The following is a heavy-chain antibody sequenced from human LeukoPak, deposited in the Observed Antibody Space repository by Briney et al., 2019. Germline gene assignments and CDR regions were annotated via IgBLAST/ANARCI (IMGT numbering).Heavy chain of an antibody. V-gene: IGHV1-18*04. CDR2: ISAYNGNT. CDR3: ARDPVPRQQLELLGYYYYMDV. D-gene: IGHD6-13*01. J-gene: IGHJ6*03. Sequence: GASVKVSCKASGYTFTSYYMHWVRQAPGQGLEWMGWISAYNGNTNYALKLQGRVTMTTDTSTSTAYMELRSLRSDDTAVYYCARDPVPRQQLELLGYYYYMDVWGKGTTVTVSS. CDR1: GYTFTSYY.